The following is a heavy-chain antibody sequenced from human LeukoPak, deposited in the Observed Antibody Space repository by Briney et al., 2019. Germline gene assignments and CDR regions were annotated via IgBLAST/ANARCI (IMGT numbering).Heavy chain of an antibody. V-gene: IGHV3-9*03. J-gene: IGHJ3*02. D-gene: IGHD2-2*02. CDR2: ISWNSGSI. Sequence: GGSLRLSCAASGFTFSSYAMHWVRQAPGKGLEWVSGISWNSGSIGYADSVKGRFTISRDNAKNSLYLQMNSLRAEDMALYYCAKGYCSSTSCYRVNAFDIWGQGTMVTVSS. CDR1: GFTFSSYA. CDR3: AKGYCSSTSCYRVNAFDI.